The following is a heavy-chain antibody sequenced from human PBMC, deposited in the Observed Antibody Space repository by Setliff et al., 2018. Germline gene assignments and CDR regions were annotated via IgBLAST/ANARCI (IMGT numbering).Heavy chain of an antibody. J-gene: IGHJ3*02. CDR1: GGTFSSYD. D-gene: IGHD3-3*01. CDR3: AISTIFGVVSPTPDAFDI. V-gene: IGHV1-69*06. CDR2: IIPIFGTA. Sequence: GASVKVSCKAPGGTFSSYDISWVRQAPGQGLEWMGRIIPIFGTANYAQKFQGRVTITADKSTSTAYMEQSRLRSEDTAVYYCAISTIFGVVSPTPDAFDIWGEGTMVTVSS.